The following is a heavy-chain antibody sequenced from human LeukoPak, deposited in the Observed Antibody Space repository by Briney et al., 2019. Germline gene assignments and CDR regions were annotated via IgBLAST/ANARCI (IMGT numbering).Heavy chain of an antibody. J-gene: IGHJ2*01. V-gene: IGHV4-4*07. Sequence: SETLSLTCTVSGGSISSYYWSWIRQPAGKGLEWIGRIYTSGSTNYNPSLKSRVPMSVDTSKNQFSLKLSSVTAADTAVYYCARSDSYDSSGHWYFDLWGRGTLVTVSS. CDR1: GGSISSYY. CDR2: IYTSGST. D-gene: IGHD3-22*01. CDR3: ARSDSYDSSGHWYFDL.